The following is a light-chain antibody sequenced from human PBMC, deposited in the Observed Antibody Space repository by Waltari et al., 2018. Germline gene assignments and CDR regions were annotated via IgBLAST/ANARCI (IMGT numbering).Light chain of an antibody. CDR2: RNN. J-gene: IGLJ3*02. Sequence: QAGLTQPPSMSKDLRQTATLTCTGNSNNVGYQGAAWLQQHQGHPPKLLSYRNNDRPSGISERFSASRSGNTASLTITGLKPEDEADYYCSAWDSSLSAWVFGGGTKLTVL. CDR3: SAWDSSLSAWV. V-gene: IGLV10-54*01. CDR1: SNNVGYQG.